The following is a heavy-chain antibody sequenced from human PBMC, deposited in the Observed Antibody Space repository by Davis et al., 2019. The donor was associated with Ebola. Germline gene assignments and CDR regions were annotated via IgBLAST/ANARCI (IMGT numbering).Heavy chain of an antibody. CDR1: GGSISSGCYY. J-gene: IGHJ5*02. CDR2: IYYSAST. CDR3: ARRMIPGSHNWFDP. D-gene: IGHD2/OR15-2a*01. Sequence: SETLSLTCTVSGGSISSGCYYWGWIRQPPGKGLEWIGSIYYSASTYSNLSLESRVTISVDTSKYPFALKLSSVTAADTAVYYCARRMIPGSHNWFDPWGQGTLVTVSS. V-gene: IGHV4-39*01.